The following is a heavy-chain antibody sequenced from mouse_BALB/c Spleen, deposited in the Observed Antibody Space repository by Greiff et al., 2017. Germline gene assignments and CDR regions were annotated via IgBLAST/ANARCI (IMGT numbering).Heavy chain of an antibody. V-gene: IGHV2-9*02. D-gene: IGHD1-1*01. J-gene: IGHJ3*01. Sequence: QVQLKESGPGLVAPSQSLSITCTVSGFSLTSYGVHWVRQPPGKGLEWLGVIWAGGSINYNSALMSRLSISKDNSKSHVFLKMNSLPTDDTAMYYGARDYYGSKGGFEYRGQGRLGTVSA. CDR3: ARDYYGSKGGFEY. CDR1: GFSLTSYG. CDR2: IWAGGSI.